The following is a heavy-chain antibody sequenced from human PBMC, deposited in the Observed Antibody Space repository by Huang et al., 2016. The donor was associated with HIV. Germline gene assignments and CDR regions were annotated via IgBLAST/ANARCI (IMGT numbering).Heavy chain of an antibody. CDR3: LPAGHVSHYYYMDV. CDR2: VSNDGNEK. Sequence: QGQLVESGGGVVQPGRSLRLSCAASGLSFTSYDMQWVRQVPGKGRDWVSFVSNDGNEKYYADSVKGRFTISRDNFKNTLYLQMNSLRTGDTAVYFCLPAGHVSHYYYMDVWGKGTTVIVSS. J-gene: IGHJ6*03. CDR1: GLSFTSYD. V-gene: IGHV3-30*03.